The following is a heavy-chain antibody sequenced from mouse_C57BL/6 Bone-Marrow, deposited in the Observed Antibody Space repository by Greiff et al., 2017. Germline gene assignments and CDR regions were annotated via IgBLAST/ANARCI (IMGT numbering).Heavy chain of an antibody. V-gene: IGHV1-5*01. Sequence: EVQLQESGTVLARPGASVKMSCKTSGYPFTSYWMHWVKQRPGPGLEWIGAIYPGNSDTSYNQKFKGKAKLTAATSASTAYMALSSLTNEDSAVYYWTRGGFITTVVEGCAYWGQGTLVTVSA. D-gene: IGHD1-1*01. CDR2: IYPGNSDT. CDR1: GYPFTSYW. CDR3: TRGGFITTVVEGCAY. J-gene: IGHJ3*01.